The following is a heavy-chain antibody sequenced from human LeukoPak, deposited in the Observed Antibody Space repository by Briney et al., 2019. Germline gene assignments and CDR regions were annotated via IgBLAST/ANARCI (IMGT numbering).Heavy chain of an antibody. CDR3: ARLNRGSCYGPSCYMEPGAGH. D-gene: IGHD2-2*02. CDR1: GISFSSNS. CDR2: ISTSSSYI. Sequence: GGSLRLSCVTSGISFSSNSMNWVRQAPGGGLEWLASISTSSSYIYYADSVKGRFTISRDNAQNSLYLQMNNLRAEDTAVYYCARLNRGSCYGPSCYMEPGAGHWGRGTLVTVSS. V-gene: IGHV3-21*01. J-gene: IGHJ4*02.